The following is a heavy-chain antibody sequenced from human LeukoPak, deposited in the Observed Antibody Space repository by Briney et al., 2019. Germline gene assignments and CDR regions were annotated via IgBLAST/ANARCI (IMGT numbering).Heavy chain of an antibody. CDR1: EFSVGSNY. CDR3: ARGSSYYDILTGHDY. CDR2: IYSGGST. J-gene: IGHJ4*02. Sequence: GGSLRLSCAASEFSVGSNYMGWVRQAPGKGLEWVSVIYSGGSTYYADSVKGRFTISRDNSKNTLYLQMSSLRAEDTAVYYCARGSSYYDILTGHDYWGQGTLVTVSS. V-gene: IGHV3-66*01. D-gene: IGHD3-9*01.